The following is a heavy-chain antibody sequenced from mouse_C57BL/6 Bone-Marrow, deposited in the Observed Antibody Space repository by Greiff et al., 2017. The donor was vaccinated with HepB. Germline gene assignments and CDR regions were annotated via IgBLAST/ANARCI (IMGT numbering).Heavy chain of an antibody. V-gene: IGHV3-6*01. CDR3: ASYYDYEGFAY. CDR2: ISYDGSN. CDR1: GYSITSGYY. D-gene: IGHD2-4*01. J-gene: IGHJ3*01. Sequence: EVQLQQSGPGLVKPSQSLSLTCSVTGYSITSGYYWNWIRQFPGNKLEWMGYISYDGSNNYNPSLKNRISITRDTSKNQFFLKLNSVTTEDTATYYCASYYDYEGFAYWGQGILVTVSA.